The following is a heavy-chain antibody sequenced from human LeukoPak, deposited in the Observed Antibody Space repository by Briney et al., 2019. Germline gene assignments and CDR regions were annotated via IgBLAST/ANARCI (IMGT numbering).Heavy chain of an antibody. CDR2: FDTEDGET. V-gene: IGHV1-24*01. CDR3: AALGMVRAVIKNWFDP. Sequence: GASEKVSFKVSGYTLTELSMHWVRQAPGKGLEGMGGFDTEDGETIYAQKFQGRGTMTEDTSTDTAYMALSRLRPEHTAVYSCAALGMVRAVIKNWFDPWGQGTLVTVSS. J-gene: IGHJ5*02. CDR1: GYTLTELS. D-gene: IGHD3-10*01.